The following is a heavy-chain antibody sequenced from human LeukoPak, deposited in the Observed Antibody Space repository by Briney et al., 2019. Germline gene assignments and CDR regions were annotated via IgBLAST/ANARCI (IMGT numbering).Heavy chain of an antibody. V-gene: IGHV3-48*03. Sequence: GSLRLSCVVSGFTFRNEEMNWVRQAPGKGLEWIAYISNAGSPIHYRDSVKGRFTISRDNAQSSLFLQMNSLRPDDTAIYYCARGGNYAPFDYWGQGALVAVSS. D-gene: IGHD1-26*01. J-gene: IGHJ4*02. CDR2: ISNAGSPI. CDR3: ARGGNYAPFDY. CDR1: GFTFRNEE.